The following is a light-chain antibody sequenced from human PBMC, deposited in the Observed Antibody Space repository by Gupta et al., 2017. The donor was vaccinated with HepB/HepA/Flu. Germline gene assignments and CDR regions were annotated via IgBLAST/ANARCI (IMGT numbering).Light chain of an antibody. Sequence: EIVMTQSPATLSVSPGERATLSCRASQSVSSNLAWYQQKPGQAPRLLIYGASTRATGIPAWFSGSGSGTEFTLTISSLQSEDFAVYYCQQYNNWPPGITFGPGTKVDIK. J-gene: IGKJ3*01. CDR2: GAS. V-gene: IGKV3-15*01. CDR1: QSVSSN. CDR3: QQYNNWPPGIT.